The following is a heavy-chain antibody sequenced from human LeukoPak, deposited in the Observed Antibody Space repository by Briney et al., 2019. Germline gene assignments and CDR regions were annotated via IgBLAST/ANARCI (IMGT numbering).Heavy chain of an antibody. D-gene: IGHD3-22*01. V-gene: IGHV1-8*01. CDR3: ARGLGDYYDTSGYYYAVPAH. J-gene: IGHJ4*02. Sequence: ASVKVSCKASGYTFTTYDITWVRQATGQGLEWMGWMNPNNGDTAYAQKFQGRVAMTRDTSISTAYMELSSLRSEDTAVYYCARGLGDYYDTSGYYYAVPAHWGQGTLVTVSS. CDR1: GYTFTTYD. CDR2: MNPNNGDT.